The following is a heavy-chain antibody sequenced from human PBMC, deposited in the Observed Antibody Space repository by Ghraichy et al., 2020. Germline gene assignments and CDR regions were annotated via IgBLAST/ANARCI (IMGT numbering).Heavy chain of an antibody. J-gene: IGHJ6*02. V-gene: IGHV1-8*01. CDR1: GYTFTSYD. CDR3: ARVSVVVAAYYYYYGMDV. CDR2: MNPNSGNT. D-gene: IGHD2-15*01. Sequence: ASVKVSCKASGYTFTSYDINWVRQATGQGLEWMGWMNPNSGNTSYAQKFQGRVTMTRNTSISPAYMELSSLRSEDTAVYYCARVSVVVAAYYYYYGMDVWGQGTRVTVSS.